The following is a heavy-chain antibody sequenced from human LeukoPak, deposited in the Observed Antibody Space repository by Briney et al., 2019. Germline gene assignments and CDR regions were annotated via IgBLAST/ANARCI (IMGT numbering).Heavy chain of an antibody. CDR2: ISYDGSNK. J-gene: IGHJ6*02. CDR1: GFTISSYG. D-gene: IGHD4-17*01. CDR3: AKDWATVTYYYYYGMDV. Sequence: GGSLRLSCAASGFTISSYGMHWVRQAPGKGLEWVAVISYDGSNKYYADSVKGRFTISRDNSKNTLYLQMNSLRAEDTAVYYCAKDWATVTYYYYYGMDVWGQGTTVTVSS. V-gene: IGHV3-30*18.